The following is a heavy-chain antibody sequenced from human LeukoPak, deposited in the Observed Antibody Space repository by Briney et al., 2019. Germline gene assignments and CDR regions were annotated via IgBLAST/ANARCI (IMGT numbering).Heavy chain of an antibody. D-gene: IGHD4-17*01. CDR1: GFTFSEYA. J-gene: IGHJ3*01. Sequence: GGSLRLSCAASGFTFSEYALVWVRQAPGKGLEWVSASSSGGANTLYADAVKGRFTISRDNSKNTLYPQMDSLRAEDTAVYFCGRDPNGDYVGAFEFWGHGTMVTVSS. V-gene: IGHV3-23*01. CDR2: SSSGGANT. CDR3: GRDPNGDYVGAFEF.